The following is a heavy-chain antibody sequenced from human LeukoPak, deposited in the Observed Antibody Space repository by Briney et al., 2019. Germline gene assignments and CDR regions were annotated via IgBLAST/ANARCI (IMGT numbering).Heavy chain of an antibody. CDR1: GGSMNSYY. J-gene: IGHJ4*02. CDR3: AGHSGGTFDY. Sequence: PSETLSLTCSVSGGSMNSYYWSWIRQSPGKGLEWIGYIYYSGSTNYNPSLKSRVTISVDTSKNQFSLKLSSVTAADTAVYYCAGHSGGTFDYWGQGTRVTVSS. D-gene: IGHD3-16*01. CDR2: IYYSGST. V-gene: IGHV4-59*08.